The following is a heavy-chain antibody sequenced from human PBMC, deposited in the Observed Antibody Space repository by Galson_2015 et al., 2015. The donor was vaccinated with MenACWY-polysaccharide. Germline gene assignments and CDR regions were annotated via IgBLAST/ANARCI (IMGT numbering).Heavy chain of an antibody. CDR1: GFTFSSNA. J-gene: IGHJ4*02. CDR2: ISGTGDSI. Sequence: SLRLSCATSGFTFSSNAMSWVRQAPGKGLEWVSAISGTGDSIRYADSVKGRFTISRAASKTTRNRQMSSLRAEETARYYGAISRGFSSGWKYFDYWGQGTLATVSA. CDR3: AISRGFSSGWKYFDY. D-gene: IGHD6-19*01. V-gene: IGHV3-23*01.